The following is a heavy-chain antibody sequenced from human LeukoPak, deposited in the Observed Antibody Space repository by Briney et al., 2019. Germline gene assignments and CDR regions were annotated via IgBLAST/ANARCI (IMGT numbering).Heavy chain of an antibody. CDR1: GFTISSYE. V-gene: IGHV3-48*03. D-gene: IGHD3-22*01. CDR3: ARGVNYYDSSGYYFSY. CDR2: ISSSGSSI. J-gene: IGHJ4*02. Sequence: PGGSLRLSCAASGFTISSYEMNWVRQAPGKALEWVSYISSSGSSIYYADSVKGRFTISRDNAKNSLYLQMNSLRAEDTAVYYCARGVNYYDSSGYYFSYWGKGTLVTVSS.